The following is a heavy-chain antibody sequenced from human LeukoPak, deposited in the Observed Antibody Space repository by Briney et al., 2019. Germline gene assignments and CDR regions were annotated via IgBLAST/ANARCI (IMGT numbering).Heavy chain of an antibody. CDR2: INSDGSSI. V-gene: IGHV3-74*01. CDR1: GFTFSSYW. J-gene: IGHJ3*02. Sequence: GGSLRLSCAASGFTFSSYWMYWVRQAPGKGLAWVSRINSDGSSIAYADSVKGRFTISRDNAKNTLFLLMNSLRAEDTAMYFCASGGRVGDIFDIWGQGTMVTVSS. CDR3: ASGGRVGDIFDI. D-gene: IGHD2-15*01.